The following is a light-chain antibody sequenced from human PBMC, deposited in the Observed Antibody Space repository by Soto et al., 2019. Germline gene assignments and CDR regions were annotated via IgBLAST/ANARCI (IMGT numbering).Light chain of an antibody. CDR1: SSDVGGYNY. CDR3: CSYAGSYSYV. J-gene: IGLJ1*01. CDR2: DVS. Sequence: QSVLTQPHSVSGSPGQSVAISCTGTSSDVGGYNYVSWYQQHPGKAPKLMIYDVSKRPSVVPDRFSGYNAGNTSPPTISVLQADEEDDYCCCSYAGSYSYVLGTGTKLTVL. V-gene: IGLV2-11*01.